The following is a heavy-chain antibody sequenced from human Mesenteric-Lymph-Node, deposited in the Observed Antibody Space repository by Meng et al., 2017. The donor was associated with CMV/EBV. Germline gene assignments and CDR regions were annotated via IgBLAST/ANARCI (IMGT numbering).Heavy chain of an antibody. D-gene: IGHD3-10*01. Sequence: SQTPSLTRSVSGGSLNSYYCSWIRQPPGKGLEWIGFGLYSGTTNYNPSLQSRVTMSLDTSTNQFSLQLSSVTAADTAVYYCARGIMVRGVSLFDYWGQGTVVTVSS. V-gene: IGHV4-59*01. J-gene: IGHJ4*02. CDR2: GLYSGTT. CDR1: GGSLNSYY. CDR3: ARGIMVRGVSLFDY.